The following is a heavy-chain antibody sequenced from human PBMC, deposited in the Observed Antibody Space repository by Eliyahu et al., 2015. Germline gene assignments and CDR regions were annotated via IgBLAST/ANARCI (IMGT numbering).Heavy chain of an antibody. D-gene: IGHD3-10*01. CDR2: IYYSGST. Sequence: QLQLQESGPGLVKPSETLSLPCTVSGXSISSSRYHWGWIRQPPGKGLEWIGSIYYSGSTDYNPSLESRVTISVDMSKNQFSLKLRSVTAADTGVYYCARRRGHYFGMDVWGQGTTVTVSS. CDR3: ARRRGHYFGMDV. CDR1: GXSISSSRYH. V-gene: IGHV4-39*01. J-gene: IGHJ6*02.